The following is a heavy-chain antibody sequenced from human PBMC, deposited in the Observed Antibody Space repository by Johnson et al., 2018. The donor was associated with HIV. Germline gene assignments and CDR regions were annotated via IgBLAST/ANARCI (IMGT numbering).Heavy chain of an antibody. CDR2: ISYDGSNK. Sequence: QVQLVESGGGVVQPGTSLRLSCAASGFTFTSFAMHWVRQAPGKGLEWVAFISYDGSNKYYADSVKGRFTISRDNSKNTLYLQMNSLRAEDTAVYYCARGVYSSSWYVAFDIWGQGTMVTVSS. CDR1: GFTFTSFA. D-gene: IGHD6-13*01. J-gene: IGHJ3*02. V-gene: IGHV3-30*14. CDR3: ARGVYSSSWYVAFDI.